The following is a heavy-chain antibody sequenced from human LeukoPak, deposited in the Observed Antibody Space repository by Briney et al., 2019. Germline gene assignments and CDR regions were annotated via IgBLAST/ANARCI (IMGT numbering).Heavy chain of an antibody. Sequence: GGSLRLSCAASGFTFSSYGMHWVRQAPGKGLGWVAFIRYDGSNKYYADSVKGRFTISRDNSKNTLYLQMNSLRAEDTAVYYCAKEFTVVTPNYYMDVWGKGTTVTVSS. D-gene: IGHD4-23*01. CDR1: GFTFSSYG. CDR2: IRYDGSNK. V-gene: IGHV3-30*02. CDR3: AKEFTVVTPNYYMDV. J-gene: IGHJ6*03.